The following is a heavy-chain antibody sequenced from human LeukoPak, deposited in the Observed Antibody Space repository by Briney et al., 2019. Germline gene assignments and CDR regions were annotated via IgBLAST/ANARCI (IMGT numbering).Heavy chain of an antibody. J-gene: IGHJ3*02. D-gene: IGHD6-19*01. CDR3: ARVSGIAVYLSQHDAFDI. V-gene: IGHV4-38-2*01. Sequence: PGGSLRLSCAASGFTVSSNYMSWVRQAPGKGLEWIGSIYHSGSTYYNPSLKSRVTISVDTSKNQFSLKLSSVTAADTAVYYCARVSGIAVYLSQHDAFDIWGQGTMVTVSS. CDR1: GFTVSSNY. CDR2: IYHSGST.